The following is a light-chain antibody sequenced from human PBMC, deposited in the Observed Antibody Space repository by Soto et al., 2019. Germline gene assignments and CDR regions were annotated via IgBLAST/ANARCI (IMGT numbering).Light chain of an antibody. CDR2: DDT. CDR3: CSFAGSSSS. J-gene: IGLJ3*02. CDR1: SSDVGTYKP. Sequence: QSALTQPASVSGSPGQSITISCTGTSSDVGTYKPVSWYQQYPGKAPKVIIYDDTKRPSGVSSRFSGSKSGNTASLTISGLQAADEADYFCCSFAGSSSSFGGGTKLTVL. V-gene: IGLV2-23*01.